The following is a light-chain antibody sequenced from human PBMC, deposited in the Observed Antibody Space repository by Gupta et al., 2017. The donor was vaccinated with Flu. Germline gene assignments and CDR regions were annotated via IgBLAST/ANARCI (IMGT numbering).Light chain of an antibody. Sequence: EIVMTQSPATLSVSPGERATLSCRASQSISSNLAWYQQKPAQAPRLLIYGASTRATGIPARFSGSGSGTEFTLTISSRQSEDFAVYYCQQYNNGPPSWTFGQGTKVEIK. J-gene: IGKJ1*01. CDR2: GAS. V-gene: IGKV3-15*01. CDR3: QQYNNGPPSWT. CDR1: QSISSN.